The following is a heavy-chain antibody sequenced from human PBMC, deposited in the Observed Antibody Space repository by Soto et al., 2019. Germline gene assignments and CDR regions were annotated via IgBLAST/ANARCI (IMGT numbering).Heavy chain of an antibody. CDR3: ARALMSRQPLWSHSYGVFDY. J-gene: IGHJ4*02. V-gene: IGHV4-30-4*01. Sequence: SETLSLTCTVSGGSISSGDYYWSWIRQPPGKGLEWIGYIYYSGSTYYNPSLKSRVTISVDTSKNQFSLKLSSVTAADTAVYYCARALMSRQPLWSHSYGVFDYWGQGTLVTVSS. D-gene: IGHD2-2*01. CDR1: GGSISSGDYY. CDR2: IYYSGST.